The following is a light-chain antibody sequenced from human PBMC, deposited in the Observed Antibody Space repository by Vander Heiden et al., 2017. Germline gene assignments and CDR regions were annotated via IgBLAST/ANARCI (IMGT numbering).Light chain of an antibody. CDR3: CSSSGSYPVVV. CDR1: SIDVGGYTD. V-gene: IGLV2-11*01. Sequence: QSALTQPRSVPGSPGQSVTISCTGPSIDVGGYTDVSWYQHLPGNAPKLMLYDVSQLRSGVLARFSVSKSCNTASLTISGLQAEYDADYYCCSSSGSYPVVVFGGGTTLTVL. CDR2: DVS. J-gene: IGLJ2*01.